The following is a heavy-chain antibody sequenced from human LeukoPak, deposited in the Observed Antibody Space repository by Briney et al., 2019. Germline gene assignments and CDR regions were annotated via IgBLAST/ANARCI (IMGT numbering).Heavy chain of an antibody. CDR3: AHRHRGVASDI. V-gene: IGHV2-5*01. CDR2: IYENDEK. Sequence: ESGPTLVNPTQTLTLTCTFSGFSFRSGGVGVGWIRQPPGGALEWLGVIYENDEKLYSSSLQNRLSITKDTSKNRVVLTMANMAPVDTATYYCAHRHRGVASDIWGQGTMVTVSS. J-gene: IGHJ3*02. CDR1: GFSFRSGGVG. D-gene: IGHD2-15*01.